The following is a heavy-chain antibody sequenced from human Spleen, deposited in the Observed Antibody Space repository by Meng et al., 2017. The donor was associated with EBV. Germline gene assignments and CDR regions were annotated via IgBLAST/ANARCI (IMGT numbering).Heavy chain of an antibody. CDR3: ASESGRGFTPDY. D-gene: IGHD3-10*01. CDR2: LIPMSDAP. Sequence: QVQFVQLGAGGKKPGSSVKVSCKTSGGTFRSDAVSWVRQAPGQGLEWMGGLIPMSDAPHYAQKFQDRVRITADESTSTHYMDLSGLRSEDTAVYYCASESGRGFTPDYWGQGTLVTVSS. V-gene: IGHV1-69*01. CDR1: GGTFRSDA. J-gene: IGHJ4*02.